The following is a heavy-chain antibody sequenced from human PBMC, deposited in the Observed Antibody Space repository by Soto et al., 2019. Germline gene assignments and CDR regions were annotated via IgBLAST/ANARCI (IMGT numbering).Heavy chain of an antibody. J-gene: IGHJ4*02. D-gene: IGHD6-19*01. Sequence: GGSLRLSCAASGFTFSSYAMNWVRQTQEKGLEWVSSISSTSSYTHYSDSVKGRFTISKDNANNSLFLQMNSLRAEDTATYYCARDLALAGNYWGQGVLVTVSS. CDR3: ARDLALAGNY. CDR2: ISSTSSYT. CDR1: GFTFSSYA. V-gene: IGHV3-21*01.